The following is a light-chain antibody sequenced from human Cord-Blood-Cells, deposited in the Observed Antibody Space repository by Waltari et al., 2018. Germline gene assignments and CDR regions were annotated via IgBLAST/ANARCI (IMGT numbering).Light chain of an antibody. CDR1: NIGSKS. V-gene: IGLV3-21*03. Sequence: SYVLTQPPSVSVAPGKTARITCWGHNIGSKSVPWYQQKPGQAPVLVVYDDRDRPSGIPERFSGSNSGNTATLTISRVEAGDEADYYCQVWDSSSDHVVFGGGTKLTVL. CDR3: QVWDSSSDHVV. J-gene: IGLJ2*01. CDR2: DDR.